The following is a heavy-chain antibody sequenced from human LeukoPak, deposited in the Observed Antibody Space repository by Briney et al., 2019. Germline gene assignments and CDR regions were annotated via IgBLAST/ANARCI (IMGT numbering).Heavy chain of an antibody. V-gene: IGHV3-23*01. Sequence: GGSLRLSCAASGYTFYNYAVTWVRQAPGKGLEWVSSISHDGASTHYADSVKGRFTISRDNSKNTVFLQMDSLRAEDTAVYFCAKYGGGQLWLLGWYFDFWGRGNLVSVSS. CDR2: ISHDGAST. D-gene: IGHD3-16*01. CDR1: GYTFYNYA. J-gene: IGHJ2*01. CDR3: AKYGGGQLWLLGWYFDF.